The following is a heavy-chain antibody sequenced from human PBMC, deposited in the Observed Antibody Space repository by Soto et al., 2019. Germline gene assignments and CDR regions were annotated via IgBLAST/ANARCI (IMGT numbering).Heavy chain of an antibody. CDR1: GDSISSYY. V-gene: IGHV4-59*12. CDR3: ARDPAP. J-gene: IGHJ5*02. Sequence: SETLSLTCTVAGDSISSYYWSWIRQPPGKGLEWIGYIYYSGTTYYNPSLKSRVTISVDTSKNQFSLKLTSVTAADTAVYYCARDPAPWGQGTLVTVSS. CDR2: IYYSGTT.